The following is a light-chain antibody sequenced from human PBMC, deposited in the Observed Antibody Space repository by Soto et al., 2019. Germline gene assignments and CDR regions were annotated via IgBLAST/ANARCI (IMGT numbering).Light chain of an antibody. J-gene: IGKJ5*01. CDR2: GAS. V-gene: IGKV3-15*01. CDR1: QSVSSK. CDR3: QQYNNWPPIT. Sequence: EIVLAQTPATLSLSPGERASLSCRASQSVSSKLAWYQQKPGQAPRLLNYGASTKATGIPARFSGSAAGTEFTLTISSLQYEDFAVYYCQQYNNWPPITFGQGTRLEIK.